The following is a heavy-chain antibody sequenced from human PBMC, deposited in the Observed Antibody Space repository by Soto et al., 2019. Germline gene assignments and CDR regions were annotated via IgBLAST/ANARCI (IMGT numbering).Heavy chain of an antibody. CDR1: GGSISSSSYY. CDR2: IYYSGST. Sequence: SETLSLTCAVSGGSISSSSYYWGWIRQPPGKGLEWIGSIYYSGSTYYNPSLKSRVTISVDTSKNQFSLKLSSVTAADTAVYYCARHPSDGVVAATPDFDIWGQGTMVTVSS. V-gene: IGHV4-39*01. D-gene: IGHD2-15*01. CDR3: ARHPSDGVVAATPDFDI. J-gene: IGHJ3*02.